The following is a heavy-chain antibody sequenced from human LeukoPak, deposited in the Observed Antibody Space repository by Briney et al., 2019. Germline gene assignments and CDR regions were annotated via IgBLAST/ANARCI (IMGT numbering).Heavy chain of an antibody. Sequence: SSETLSLTCAVSGGSISSGGYSWSWIRQPPGKGLEWIGYIYHSGSTYYSPSLKSRVTISIDRSKNQFSLKLSSVTAADTAVYYCARAETYYDFLTGWEPYYYFGMDVWGQGTTVTVSS. CDR1: GGSISSGGYS. J-gene: IGHJ6*02. CDR3: ARAETYYDFLTGWEPYYYFGMDV. CDR2: IYHSGST. V-gene: IGHV4-30-2*01. D-gene: IGHD3-9*01.